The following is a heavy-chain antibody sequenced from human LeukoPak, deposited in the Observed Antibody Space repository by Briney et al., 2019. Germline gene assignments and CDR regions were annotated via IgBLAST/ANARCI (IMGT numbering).Heavy chain of an antibody. D-gene: IGHD3-10*01. V-gene: IGHV4-61*08. Sequence: SQTLSLTCTVSGGSISSGGYYWSWIRQPPGKGLEWIGYIYYSGSTNYNPSLKSRVTISVDTSKNQFSLKLSSVTAADTAVYYCARLTWFGELFHFDYWGQGTLVTVSS. CDR3: ARLTWFGELFHFDY. CDR2: IYYSGST. CDR1: GGSISSGGYY. J-gene: IGHJ4*02.